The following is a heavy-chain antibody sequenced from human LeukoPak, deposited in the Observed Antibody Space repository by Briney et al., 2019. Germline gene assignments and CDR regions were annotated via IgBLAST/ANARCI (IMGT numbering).Heavy chain of an antibody. V-gene: IGHV1-46*01. CDR1: GYTFTSYY. D-gene: IGHD3-10*02. J-gene: IGHJ1*01. CDR2: INPSGGST. CDR3: ARGVFGELEKLMFQH. Sequence: SVKVSCKASGYTFTSYYIHWVRQAPGQGLEGMGMINPSGGSTSYPQKFQDRVTMTRDTSTSTVYMEMSSLKSDDTAIYYCARGVFGELEKLMFQHWGQGTLVTVSS.